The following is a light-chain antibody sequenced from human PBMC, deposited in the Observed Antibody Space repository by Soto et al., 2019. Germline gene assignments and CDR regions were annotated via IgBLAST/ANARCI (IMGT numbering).Light chain of an antibody. CDR1: QNISRS. J-gene: IGKJ5*01. CDR2: GTS. V-gene: IGKV3-20*01. CDR3: QLYGGSPIT. Sequence: EIVMTQSPVTLSVSPGERATLSCRASQNISRSLAWYQQKPGQGPSLLIYGTSTRAGGVPARFSGGGSGTDFTLTISRLEPDDFALYFCQLYGGSPITFCLGTRLEIK.